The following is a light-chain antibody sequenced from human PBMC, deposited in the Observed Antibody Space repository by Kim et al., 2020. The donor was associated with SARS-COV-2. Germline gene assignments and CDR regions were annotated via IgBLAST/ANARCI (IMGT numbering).Light chain of an antibody. J-gene: IGKJ2*01. V-gene: IGKV3-11*01. CDR3: QQRSNWPRYT. CDR2: DAS. Sequence: PGERATLPCRASQSVSSYLAWYQQKPGQAPRLLIYDASNRATGIPARFSGSGSGTDFTLTISSLEPEDFAVYYCQQRSNWPRYTFGQGTKLE. CDR1: QSVSSY.